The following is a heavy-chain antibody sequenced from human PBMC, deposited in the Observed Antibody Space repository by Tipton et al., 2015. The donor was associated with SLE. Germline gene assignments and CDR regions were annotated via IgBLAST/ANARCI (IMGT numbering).Heavy chain of an antibody. Sequence: TLSLTCAVSGYSMSSGYYWGWIRQPPGKGLEWIGCIYHSGSTYYNPSLKSRVTISVDTSKNQFSLKLSSVTAADTAVDYCARGLGSRAAAGPHYGMDVWGQGTTVTVSS. CDR1: GYSMSSGYY. CDR2: IYHSGST. CDR3: ARGLGSRAAAGPHYGMDV. D-gene: IGHD6-13*01. J-gene: IGHJ6*02. V-gene: IGHV4-38-2*01.